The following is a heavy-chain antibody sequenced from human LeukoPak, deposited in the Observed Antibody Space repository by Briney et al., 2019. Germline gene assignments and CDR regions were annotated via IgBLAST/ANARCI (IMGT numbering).Heavy chain of an antibody. D-gene: IGHD3-9*01. CDR2: IRYDGSNK. CDR3: AKGRTLRYFDWLLLDY. J-gene: IGHJ4*02. Sequence: GGSLRLSCAASGFTFSSYGMHWVRQAPGKGLEWVAFIRYDGSNKYYADSVKGRFTISRDNSKNTLYLQMNSLRTEDTAVYYCAKGRTLRYFDWLLLDYWGQGTLVTVSS. V-gene: IGHV3-30*02. CDR1: GFTFSSYG.